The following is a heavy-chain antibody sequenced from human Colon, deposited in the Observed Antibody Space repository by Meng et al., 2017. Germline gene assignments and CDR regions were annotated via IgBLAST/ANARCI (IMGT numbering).Heavy chain of an antibody. CDR2: IYYTGGT. V-gene: IGHV4-59*01. D-gene: IGHD2-2*01. Sequence: SETLSLTCTVSGGSLSSFYWTWIRQPPGQGLESLGYIYYTGGTYYSPSLKSRVTLSVDRSRNQFYLNLTSVTAADTAVYYCARVRYCSSTSCLYYFDYWGHGTLVNGAS. CDR3: ARVRYCSSTSCLYYFDY. CDR1: GGSLSSFY. J-gene: IGHJ4*01.